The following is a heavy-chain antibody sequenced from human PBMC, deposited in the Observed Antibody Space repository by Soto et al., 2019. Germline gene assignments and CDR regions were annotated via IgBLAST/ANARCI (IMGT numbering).Heavy chain of an antibody. CDR3: AKDGGYGSGSYYSDD. J-gene: IGHJ4*02. Sequence: EVQLLESGGGLVQPGGSLRLSCAASGFTFSSYAMSWVGQAPGKGLEWVSTTSGSGGSTYYADSVKGRFTISRDNSKNTFYLQINSLRAEDMAVYYCAKDGGYGSGSYYSDDWGQGTLVTVSS. V-gene: IGHV3-23*01. CDR1: GFTFSSYA. D-gene: IGHD3-10*01. CDR2: TSGSGGST.